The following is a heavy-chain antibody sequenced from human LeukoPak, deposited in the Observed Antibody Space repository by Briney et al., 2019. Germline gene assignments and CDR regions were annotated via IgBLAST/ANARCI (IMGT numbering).Heavy chain of an antibody. V-gene: IGHV3-30*02. D-gene: IGHD3-10*01. CDR2: VRYNGNDK. J-gene: IGHJ4*02. CDR1: GFTFTAYG. Sequence: GVSLRLSCAASGFTFTAYGMQWVRQAPGKGLEWVAFVRYNGNDKYYADSVKGRFTISRDNSKNTLYLQMNSLRAEDTAVYYCAKDTMVRGVPLDYWGQGTLVTVSS. CDR3: AKDTMVRGVPLDY.